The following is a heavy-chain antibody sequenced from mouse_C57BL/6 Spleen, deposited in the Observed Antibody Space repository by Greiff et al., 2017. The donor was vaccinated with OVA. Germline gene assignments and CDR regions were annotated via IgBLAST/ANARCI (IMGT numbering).Heavy chain of an antibody. J-gene: IGHJ1*03. CDR3: ASYGSSYRYFDV. Sequence: VQLQQPGAELVRPGSSVKLSCKASGYTFTSYWMDWVKQRPGQGLEWIGNIYPSDSETHYNQKFKDKATLTVDKSSSTAYMQLSSLTSEDSAVYYCASYGSSYRYFDVWGTGTTVTVSS. V-gene: IGHV1-61*01. D-gene: IGHD1-1*01. CDR1: GYTFTSYW. CDR2: IYPSDSET.